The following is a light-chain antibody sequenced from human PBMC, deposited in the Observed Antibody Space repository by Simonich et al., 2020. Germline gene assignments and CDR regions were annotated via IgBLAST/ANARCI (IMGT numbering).Light chain of an antibody. Sequence: DIVMTQSPDSLAVSLGERATINCKSSQSVLYISNNKNYLAWYQQKPGQPPNLLIYWASTRKSGVPDRLSGSGSGTDFTLPISSLQAEDVAVYYCQQYYSTPSWTFGQGTKVEIK. J-gene: IGKJ1*01. V-gene: IGKV4-1*01. CDR3: QQYYSTPSWT. CDR2: WAS. CDR1: QSVLYISNNKNY.